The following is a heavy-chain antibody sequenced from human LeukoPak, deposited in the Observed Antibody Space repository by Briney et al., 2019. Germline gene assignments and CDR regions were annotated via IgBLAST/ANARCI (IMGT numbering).Heavy chain of an antibody. Sequence: PSETLSLTCTVSGGSISNSSYYWGWIRQPPGKGLEWIGSMYYSGSTYYNPSLKSRATISVDTSKNQFSLKLSSVTAADTAVYFCARGGLENGYHSNDAFDIWGQGTLVAVSS. CDR3: ARGGLENGYHSNDAFDI. CDR1: GGSISNSSYY. D-gene: IGHD3-22*01. J-gene: IGHJ3*02. CDR2: MYYSGST. V-gene: IGHV4-39*07.